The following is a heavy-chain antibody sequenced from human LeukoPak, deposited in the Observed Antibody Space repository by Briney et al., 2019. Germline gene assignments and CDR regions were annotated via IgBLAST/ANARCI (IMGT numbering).Heavy chain of an antibody. CDR2: IKEDGSEK. Sequence: PGGSLRLSCAASGFTFSNYWMSWVRQAPGKGQEWVANIKEDGSEKYYVDSVKGRFTISRDNARNSLYLQMKSLRAEDRAVYYCASGRQLGYWGQGTLVTVSS. CDR3: ASGRQLGY. V-gene: IGHV3-7*01. D-gene: IGHD6-13*01. CDR1: GFTFSNYW. J-gene: IGHJ4*02.